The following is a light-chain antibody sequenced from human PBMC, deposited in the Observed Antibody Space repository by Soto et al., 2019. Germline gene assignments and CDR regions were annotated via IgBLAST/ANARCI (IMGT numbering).Light chain of an antibody. CDR3: QQSSSTPRA. CDR1: QSISSY. V-gene: IGKV1-39*01. J-gene: IGKJ1*01. Sequence: DLQMTQSPSSLSASVGDRVTITCRARQSISSYLNWYQQKPGKAPKLLIYAASSLQSGVPSRFSGSGSGTDFTLTISSLQPEDFATYYCQQSSSTPRAFGQGTKVEIK. CDR2: AAS.